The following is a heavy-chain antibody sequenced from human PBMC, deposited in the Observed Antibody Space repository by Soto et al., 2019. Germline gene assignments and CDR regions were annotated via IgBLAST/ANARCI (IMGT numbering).Heavy chain of an antibody. V-gene: IGHV3-30-3*01. CDR1: GFIFSNYA. D-gene: IGHD5-12*01. CDR3: ARAPSYSGYDPIDY. Sequence: GGSLRLSRAAPGFIFSNYAMPWVRQDPGKGLEWVAGMSYDGSNKNFADSVKGRFTISRDNSKNTLYLQMNSLRAEDTAVYYCARAPSYSGYDPIDYWGQGT. CDR2: MSYDGSNK. J-gene: IGHJ4*02.